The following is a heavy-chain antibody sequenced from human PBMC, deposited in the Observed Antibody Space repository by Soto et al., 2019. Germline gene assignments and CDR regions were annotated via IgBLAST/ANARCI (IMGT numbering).Heavy chain of an antibody. CDR1: GYTFTSYA. CDR3: ARERGGWTGDSSGWYGGY. CDR2: INAGNGNT. Sequence: ASVKVSCKASGYTFTSYAMHWVRQAPGQRLEWMGWINAGNGNTKYSQKFQGRVTITRDTSASTAYMELSSLRSEDTAVYYCARERGGWTGDSSGWYGGYWGQGTLVTVSS. D-gene: IGHD6-19*01. J-gene: IGHJ4*02. V-gene: IGHV1-3*01.